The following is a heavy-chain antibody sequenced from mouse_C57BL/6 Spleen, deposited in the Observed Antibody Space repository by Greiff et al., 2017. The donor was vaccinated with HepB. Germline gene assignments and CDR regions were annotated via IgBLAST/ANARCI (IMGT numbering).Heavy chain of an antibody. CDR3: TKANCDLYYFDY. CDR1: GYTFTSYW. J-gene: IGHJ2*01. V-gene: IGHV1-5*01. Sequence: EVKLVESGTVLARPGASVKMSCKTSGYTFTSYWMHWVKQRPGQGLEWIGAIYPGNSDTSYNQKFKGKAKLTAVTSASTAYMELSSLTNEDPAVYYCTKANCDLYYFDYWGQGTTLTVSS. CDR2: IYPGNSDT. D-gene: IGHD4-1*01.